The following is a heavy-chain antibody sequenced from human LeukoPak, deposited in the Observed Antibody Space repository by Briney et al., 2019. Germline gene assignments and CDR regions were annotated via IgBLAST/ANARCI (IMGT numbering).Heavy chain of an antibody. CDR3: TRHDYSSGRGYFDY. CDR2: ISAYNGNT. Sequence: ASVKVSCKASGYTFTSYGISWVRQAPGQGLEWMGWISAYNGNTNYAQKFQGRVTITADESTSTAYVELSSLRSEDTAVYYCTRHDYSSGRGYFDYWRQGTLVTVSS. J-gene: IGHJ4*02. D-gene: IGHD6-19*01. CDR1: GYTFTSYG. V-gene: IGHV1-18*01.